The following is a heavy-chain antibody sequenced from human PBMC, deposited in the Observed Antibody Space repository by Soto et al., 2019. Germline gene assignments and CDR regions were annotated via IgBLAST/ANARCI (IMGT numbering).Heavy chain of an antibody. D-gene: IGHD3-22*01. V-gene: IGHV1-18*03. CDR1: GYSFFSYD. CDR2: ISGYNGNT. CDR3: ARHHGPMTAENWFDP. J-gene: IGHJ5*02. Sequence: GASVKVPCKASGYSFFSYDISWLRQSAGQGLEWMGWISGYNGNTQYAQKFQGRVTMTRDTSTSTAYMELRSLRFDDMAVYFCARHHGPMTAENWFDPWGQGTLVTVSS.